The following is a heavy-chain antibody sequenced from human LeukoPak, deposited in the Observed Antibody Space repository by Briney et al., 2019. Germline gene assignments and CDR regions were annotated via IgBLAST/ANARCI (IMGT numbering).Heavy chain of an antibody. D-gene: IGHD1-1*01. CDR1: GYTFTGYY. J-gene: IGHJ6*02. V-gene: IGHV1-2*02. CDR2: INPNSGGT. Sequence: ASVKVSCKASGYTFTGYYMHWVRQAPGQGLEWMGWINPNSGGTNYAQKFQGRVTMTRDTSISTAYMELSRLRSDDTAVYYCARGGPELERRAIYFYYRMDVWGQGTTVTVSS. CDR3: ARGGPELERRAIYFYYRMDV.